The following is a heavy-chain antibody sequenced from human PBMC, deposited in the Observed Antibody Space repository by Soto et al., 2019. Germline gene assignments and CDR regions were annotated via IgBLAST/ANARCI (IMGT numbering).Heavy chain of an antibody. J-gene: IGHJ3*02. V-gene: IGHV3-23*01. Sequence: GGSLRLSCAASGFTFSSYAMSWVRQAPGKGLEWVSAISGSGGSTYYADSVKGRFTISRDNSKNTLYLQMNSLRAEDTAVYYCAKISDIVVVVAATGDDAFDIWGQGTMVTVSS. D-gene: IGHD2-15*01. CDR1: GFTFSSYA. CDR3: AKISDIVVVVAATGDDAFDI. CDR2: ISGSGGST.